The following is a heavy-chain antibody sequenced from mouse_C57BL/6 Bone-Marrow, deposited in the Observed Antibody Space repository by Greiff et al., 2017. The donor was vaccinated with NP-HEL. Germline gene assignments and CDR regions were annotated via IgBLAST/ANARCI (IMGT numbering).Heavy chain of an antibody. CDR3: TRGGVVARRDFDY. CDR2: IDPETGGT. J-gene: IGHJ2*01. D-gene: IGHD1-1*01. V-gene: IGHV1-15*01. Sequence: VQLQQSGAELVRPGASVTLSCKASGYTFTDYEMHWVKQTPVHGLEWIGAIDPETGGTAYNQKFKGKAILTADKSSSTAYMELRSLTSEDSAVYYCTRGGVVARRDFDYWGQGTTLTVSS. CDR1: GYTFTDYE.